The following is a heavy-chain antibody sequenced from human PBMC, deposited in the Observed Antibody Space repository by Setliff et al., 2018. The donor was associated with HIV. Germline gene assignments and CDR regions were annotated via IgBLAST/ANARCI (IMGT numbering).Heavy chain of an antibody. V-gene: IGHV4-31*03. CDR3: ARLGGILTGTPVIDY. J-gene: IGHJ4*02. CDR2: IYYSGTA. Sequence: SETLSLTCTVSGGSISGGGYYWTWIRQYPGRGLEWIGYIYYSGTAYYKPSLKSRVTMSIDTSKNQFSLNLRSVTAADTAVYYCARLGGILTGTPVIDYWGQGTLVTVSS. CDR1: GGSISGGGYY. D-gene: IGHD3-9*01.